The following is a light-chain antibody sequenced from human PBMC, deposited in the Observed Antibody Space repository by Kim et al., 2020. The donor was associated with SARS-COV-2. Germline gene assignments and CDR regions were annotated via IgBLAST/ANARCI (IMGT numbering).Light chain of an antibody. CDR2: QDT. Sequence: SGSPGQIATISCSGDKLGDKYACWYQQKPGQSPVLVIYQDTKRPSGIPERFSGSNSGNTATLTISGTQAMDEADYYCQAWDSSTAVFGGGTQLTVL. J-gene: IGLJ2*01. CDR1: KLGDKY. CDR3: QAWDSSTAV. V-gene: IGLV3-1*01.